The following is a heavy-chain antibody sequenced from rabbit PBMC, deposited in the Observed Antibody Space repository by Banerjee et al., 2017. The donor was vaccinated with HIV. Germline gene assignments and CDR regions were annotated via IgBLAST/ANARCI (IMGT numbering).Heavy chain of an antibody. CDR1: GIDFSSYYY. CDR3: ARDLAGVIGWNFDL. D-gene: IGHD4-1*01. Sequence: QQQLEESGGGLVKPGGTLTLTCKASGIDFSSYYYMCWVRQAPGKGLEWIGYITYGGSAYYASWVSGRFTISSDKAQNTVDLQMQSLTAVDRATYFCARDLAGVIGWNFDLWGPGTLVTVS. CDR2: ITYGGSA. J-gene: IGHJ4*01. V-gene: IGHV1S43*01.